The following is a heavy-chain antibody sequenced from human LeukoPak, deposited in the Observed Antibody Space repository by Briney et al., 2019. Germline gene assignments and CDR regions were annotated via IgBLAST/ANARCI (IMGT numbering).Heavy chain of an antibody. CDR1: GYTFTSYG. Sequence: ASVKVSCKASGYTFTSYGISWVRQAPGQGLEWMGWISAYNGNTNYAQKLQGRVTMTTDTYTSTAYMELRSLRSDDTAVYYCARGYSSGWYKSYYYYMDVWGKGTTVTVSS. D-gene: IGHD6-13*01. V-gene: IGHV1-18*01. J-gene: IGHJ6*03. CDR2: ISAYNGNT. CDR3: ARGYSSGWYKSYYYYMDV.